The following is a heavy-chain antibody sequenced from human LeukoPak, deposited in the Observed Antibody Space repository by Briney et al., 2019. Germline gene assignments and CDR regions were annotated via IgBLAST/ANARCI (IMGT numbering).Heavy chain of an antibody. J-gene: IGHJ6*03. CDR3: ARLMMSSTGYIDV. Sequence: SETLSLTCAVYGGSLSGYYWGWIRQPPGKGLEWIGNIYHSGSTYYNPSLKSRVTISVDTSKNQFSLKLSSVTAAETAVYYCARLMMSSTGYIDVWGKGTTVTVSS. D-gene: IGHD2-2*01. CDR2: IYHSGST. CDR1: GGSLSGYY. V-gene: IGHV4-34*01.